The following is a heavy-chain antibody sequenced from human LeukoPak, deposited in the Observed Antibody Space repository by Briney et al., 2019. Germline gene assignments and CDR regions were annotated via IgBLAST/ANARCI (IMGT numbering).Heavy chain of an antibody. CDR3: AKKAGNDYGDQNWFDP. V-gene: IGHV3-33*06. D-gene: IGHD4-17*01. Sequence: GGSLRLSCAASGFTFSAYDMHWVRQAPGKGLEWVALIWYAGTNKYYADSVKGRFTISRDNSKNTLYLQMNSLRAEDTAMYYCAKKAGNDYGDQNWFDPWGQGTLVTVSS. J-gene: IGHJ5*02. CDR1: GFTFSAYD. CDR2: IWYAGTNK.